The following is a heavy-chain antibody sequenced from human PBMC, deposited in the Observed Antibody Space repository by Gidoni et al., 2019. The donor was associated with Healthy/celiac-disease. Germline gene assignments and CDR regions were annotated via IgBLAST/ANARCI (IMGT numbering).Heavy chain of an antibody. CDR2: ISGSGGST. D-gene: IGHD3-22*01. V-gene: IGHV3-23*01. CDR3: AKDRDYDSSGYYGWFDP. J-gene: IGHJ5*02. CDR1: GFTFSSYA. Sequence: EVQLLESGGGLVQPGGSLRLSCAASGFTFSSYAMSWVRQAPGKGLEWVSAISGSGGSTYYADSVKGRFTISRDNSKNTLYLQMNSLRAEDTAVYYCAKDRDYDSSGYYGWFDPWGQGTLVTVSS.